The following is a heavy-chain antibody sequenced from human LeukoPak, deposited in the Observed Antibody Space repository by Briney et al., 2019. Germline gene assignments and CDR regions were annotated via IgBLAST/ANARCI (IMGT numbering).Heavy chain of an antibody. J-gene: IGHJ3*02. CDR1: GFTFSSYG. V-gene: IGHV3-33*01. D-gene: IGHD3-10*01. CDR2: IWYDGSNK. CDR3: ARDEGGSGTPDAFDI. Sequence: PGGSLRLSCAASGFTFSSYGMNWVRQAPGKGLEWVAVIWYDGSNKYYADSVKGRITISRDNSKNTLYLQMNSLRAEDTAVYYCARDEGGSGTPDAFDIWGQGTMVTVSS.